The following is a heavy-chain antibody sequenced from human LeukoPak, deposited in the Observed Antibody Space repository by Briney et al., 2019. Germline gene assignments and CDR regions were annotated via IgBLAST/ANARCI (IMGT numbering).Heavy chain of an antibody. V-gene: IGHV3-23*01. J-gene: IGHJ5*02. CDR1: GFTFSSYA. CDR3: EKDAVVVPTVWFDP. D-gene: IGHD2-2*01. CDR2: ISGSGGNT. Sequence: PGGSLRLSCAASGFTFSSYAMSWVRQAPGKGLEWVSAISGSGGNTYYADSVKGRFTISRDNSKNTLYLQMNSQRAEDTHVYYCEKDAVVVPTVWFDPWGEGALVTVSS.